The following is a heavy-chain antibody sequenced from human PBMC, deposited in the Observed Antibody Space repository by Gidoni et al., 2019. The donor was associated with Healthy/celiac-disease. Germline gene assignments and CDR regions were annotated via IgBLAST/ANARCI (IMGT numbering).Heavy chain of an antibody. V-gene: IGHV1-46*01. CDR1: GYTFTSYS. Sequence: QVQLVQSGAAVNKPGASVPVSSQASGYTFTSYSMHWVRQAPGQGLEWRGIINPSGGSTSYAQKFQGRVTMTRDTSTSTVYMELSSLRSEDTAVYYCARVSSTRGSYFDYWGQGTLVTVSS. CDR3: ARVSSTRGSYFDY. J-gene: IGHJ4*02. CDR2: INPSGGST. D-gene: IGHD2-2*01.